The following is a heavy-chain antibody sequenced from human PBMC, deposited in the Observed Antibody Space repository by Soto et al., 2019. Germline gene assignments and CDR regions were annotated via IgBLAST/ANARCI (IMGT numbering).Heavy chain of an antibody. CDR3: AKARHSTSWYGLEADL. D-gene: IGHD6-13*01. J-gene: IGHJ4*02. V-gene: IGHV3-30*09. Sequence: QVQLVESGGGVVQPGRSLRLSCAASGFIFSDYAMHWVRQAPGKGLEWVAVISYGGDNKYHADSVRGRFAISRDNLKNTLDLQMNSLNPEDTAVYHCAKARHSTSWYGLEADLWGQGTLVTVSS. CDR2: ISYGGDNK. CDR1: GFIFSDYA.